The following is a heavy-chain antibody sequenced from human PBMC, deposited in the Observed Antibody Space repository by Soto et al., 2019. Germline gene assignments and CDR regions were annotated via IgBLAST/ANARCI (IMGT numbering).Heavy chain of an antibody. V-gene: IGHV1-69*01. CDR2: IIPIFGTA. J-gene: IGHJ5*02. Sequence: VKVSCKASGGTFSSYAISWVRQAPGQGLEWMGGIIPIFGTANYAQKFQGRVTITADESTSTAYMELSSLRSEDTAVDYCARDSGAFGVVTKTTDNWFDTWGQGTRVTV. CDR1: GGTFSSYA. CDR3: ARDSGAFGVVTKTTDNWFDT. D-gene: IGHD3-3*01.